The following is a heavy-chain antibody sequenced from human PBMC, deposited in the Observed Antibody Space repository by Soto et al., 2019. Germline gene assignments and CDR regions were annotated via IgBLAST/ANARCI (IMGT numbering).Heavy chain of an antibody. D-gene: IGHD6-13*01. V-gene: IGHV6-1*01. J-gene: IGHJ5*02. CDR1: GDSVSSNSAA. CDR3: ARVSSSWPWFDP. CDR2: TYYRSKWFS. Sequence: QIQLQQSGPGLVKPSQTLSLTCAISGDSVSSNSAAWNWIRQSPSRGLEWLGRTYYRSKWFSDYAVXLXSXXTISPDTSKNHFSLQLNSVTPEDSPVYFCARVSSSWPWFDPWGQGTLVTVSS.